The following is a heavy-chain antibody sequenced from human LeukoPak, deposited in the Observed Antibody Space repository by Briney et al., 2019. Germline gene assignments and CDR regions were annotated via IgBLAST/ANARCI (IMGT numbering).Heavy chain of an antibody. CDR1: GGSISSSSYY. V-gene: IGHV4-39*01. Sequence: SETLSLTCTVPGGSISSSSYYWGWIRQPPGKGLEWIGSIYYSGSTYYNPSLTSRVTISVDTSKNQFSLKLSSVTAADTAVYYCASLGLYCSSTSCYHWGQGTLVTVSS. CDR2: IYYSGST. J-gene: IGHJ4*02. CDR3: ASLGLYCSSTSCYH. D-gene: IGHD2-2*01.